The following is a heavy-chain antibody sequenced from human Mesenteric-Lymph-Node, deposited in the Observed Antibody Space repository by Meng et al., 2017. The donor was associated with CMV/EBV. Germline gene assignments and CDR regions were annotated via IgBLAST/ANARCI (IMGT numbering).Heavy chain of an antibody. CDR3: ARGTGTLDY. V-gene: IGHV6-1*01. J-gene: IGHJ4*02. D-gene: IGHD1-7*01. CDR1: GDSVSNDGAA. Sequence: CAFSGDSVSNDGAAWNWFRQSPSRGLEWLGRTYYRSKWYEDYAVSVKDRLTVNPDTSKNQFSLQLNSVTPEDTALYYCARGTGTLDYWGQGTLVTVSS. CDR2: TYYRSKWYE.